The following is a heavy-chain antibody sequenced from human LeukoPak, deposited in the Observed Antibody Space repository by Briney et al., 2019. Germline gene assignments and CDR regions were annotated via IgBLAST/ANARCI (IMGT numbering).Heavy chain of an antibody. J-gene: IGHJ4*02. Sequence: ASVKLSCNASGYTFTGYYMHWERQAPGQGLEWMGWINPNSGGTNYAQKFQGRVTMTRDTSISTAYMELSRLRSDDTAVYYCVAGVAGTAGIDYWGQGTLVTVSS. CDR1: GYTFTGYY. CDR3: VAGVAGTAGIDY. D-gene: IGHD6-19*01. CDR2: INPNSGGT. V-gene: IGHV1-2*02.